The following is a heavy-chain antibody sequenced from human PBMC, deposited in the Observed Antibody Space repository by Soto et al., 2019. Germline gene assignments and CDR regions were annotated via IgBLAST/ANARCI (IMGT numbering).Heavy chain of an antibody. Sequence: PGGSLRLSCTASGFTFSNYAMSWVRQAPGKGLEWVSTFSSSGGGTYYADSVKGRFTISRDNSKNTLYLQMNSLKTEDTGVYYCTRVSPDCSDGSCYPLNWGQGTLVTVSS. CDR2: FSSSGGGT. V-gene: IGHV3-23*01. D-gene: IGHD2-15*01. CDR3: TRVSPDCSDGSCYPLN. CDR1: GFTFSNYA. J-gene: IGHJ4*02.